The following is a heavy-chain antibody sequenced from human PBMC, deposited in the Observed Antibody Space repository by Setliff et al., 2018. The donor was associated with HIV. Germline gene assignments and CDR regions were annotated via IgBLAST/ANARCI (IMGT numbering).Heavy chain of an antibody. CDR3: ARHEDWGPLDF. CDR2: IDPSDSYT. CDR1: GNSFSNHW. V-gene: IGHV5-10-1*01. Sequence: GESLKISCKGSGNSFSNHWISWVRQVPGQGLEWMGNIDPSDSYTHYSPSFQGHVTISADKSIGTVYLLWSSLKASDTAIYYCARHEDWGPLDFWGQGTLVTVSS. J-gene: IGHJ4*02. D-gene: IGHD7-27*01.